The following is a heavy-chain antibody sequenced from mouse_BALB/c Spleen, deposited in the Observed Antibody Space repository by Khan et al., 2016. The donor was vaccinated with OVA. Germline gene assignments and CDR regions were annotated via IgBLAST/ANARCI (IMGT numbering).Heavy chain of an antibody. CDR1: GYTFTDYY. CDR2: ISPGRGET. Sequence: QVQLQQSGAELARPGASVKLSCKASGYTFTDYYINWVKQRTGQGLEWIGEISPGRGETYYNERFKGKATLTADKSSSTAYMQLSSLTSEASAVYFCARRNYFGYTFAYWRQGTLVTVSA. CDR3: ARRNYFGYTFAY. J-gene: IGHJ3*01. V-gene: IGHV1-77*01. D-gene: IGHD1-2*01.